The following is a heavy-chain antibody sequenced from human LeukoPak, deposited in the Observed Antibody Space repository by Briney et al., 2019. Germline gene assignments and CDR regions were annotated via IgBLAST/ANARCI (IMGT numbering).Heavy chain of an antibody. Sequence: PSETLSLTCTVSGGSISSSSYYWGWIRQPPGKGLEWIGSIYYSGSTYYNPSLKSRVTISVDTSKNRFSLKLSSVTAADTAVYYCARVSGEKNAFDIWGQGTMVTVSS. D-gene: IGHD3-10*01. J-gene: IGHJ3*02. CDR2: IYYSGST. V-gene: IGHV4-39*07. CDR1: GGSISSSSYY. CDR3: ARVSGEKNAFDI.